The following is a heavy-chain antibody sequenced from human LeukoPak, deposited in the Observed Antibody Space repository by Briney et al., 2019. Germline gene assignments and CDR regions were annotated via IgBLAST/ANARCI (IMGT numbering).Heavy chain of an antibody. V-gene: IGHV5-51*01. CDR2: IYPGDSDT. J-gene: IGHJ5*02. D-gene: IGHD3-3*01. CDR1: GYSFTSYW. CDR3: ARLPFYDFWSGYGWFDP. Sequence: GESLKISCKGSGYSFTSYWIGWVRQMPGKGLEWMGIIYPGDSDTRYSPSFQGQVTISADKSISTAYLQWSSLKASDTAMYYCARLPFYDFWSGYGWFDPWGQGTLVTVSS.